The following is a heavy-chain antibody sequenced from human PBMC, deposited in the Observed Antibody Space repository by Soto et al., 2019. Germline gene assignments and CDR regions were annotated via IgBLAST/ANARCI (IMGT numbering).Heavy chain of an antibody. CDR3: ARGQLPAATTCFDF. J-gene: IGHJ4*02. V-gene: IGHV3-33*01. CDR2: IWFDGSNK. D-gene: IGHD2-15*01. CDR1: GFTFSSYA. Sequence: QVHLVESGGGVVQPGGSLRLSCAASGFTFSSYAIHWVRHAPGKGLVWVAVIWFDGSNKYYADSVKGRFSISRDNSKNPLFLRMDSRRAEDTAVDFCARGQLPAATTCFDFWVQGTLVIVSS.